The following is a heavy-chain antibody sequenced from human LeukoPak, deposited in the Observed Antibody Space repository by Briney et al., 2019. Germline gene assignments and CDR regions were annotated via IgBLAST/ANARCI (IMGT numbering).Heavy chain of an antibody. CDR2: ISYDGSNK. CDR1: GFTFTIYS. V-gene: IGHV3-30*18. CDR3: EKDQCSSNSCYSFDY. J-gene: IGHJ4*02. D-gene: IGHD2-2*01. Sequence: GGSLRLSSADSGFTFTIYSMHSVRQAPGKGLEWVAVISYDGSNKYYADSVKGRFTISRDNSKNTLYLQMNSLRAEDTAVYYCEKDQCSSNSCYSFDYWGQGTLVTVSS.